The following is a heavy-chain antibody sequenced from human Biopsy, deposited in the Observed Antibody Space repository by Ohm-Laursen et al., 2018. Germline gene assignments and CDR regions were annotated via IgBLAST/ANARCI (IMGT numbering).Heavy chain of an antibody. Sequence: SDTLSLTCTVSGGSISSDYWSWIRQTPGKGLEWIGYIYYSGSTNYNPSLKSRVTISVDTSKNQFSQRLNSVTAADTAVYYCARATNSTGWPYYYFYGMDVWGQGTTVTASS. V-gene: IGHV4-59*07. CDR3: ARATNSTGWPYYYFYGMDV. CDR2: IYYSGST. J-gene: IGHJ6*02. CDR1: GGSISSDY. D-gene: IGHD2/OR15-2a*01.